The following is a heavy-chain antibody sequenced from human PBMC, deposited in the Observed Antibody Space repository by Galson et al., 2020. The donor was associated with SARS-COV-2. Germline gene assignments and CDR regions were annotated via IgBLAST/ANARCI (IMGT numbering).Heavy chain of an antibody. J-gene: IGHJ3*02. CDR3: ARQSGKGNAFDI. D-gene: IGHD6-25*01. Sequence: HGESLKISCKGSGYSFTSFWIGWVRQMPGKGLEWMGIIYPGDSDTRYSQSFEGQVSIAADKPISTAYLQWSSLKASDTAMYYCARQSGKGNAFDIWGQGTMVTVSS. V-gene: IGHV5-51*01. CDR2: IYPGDSDT. CDR1: GYSFTSFW.